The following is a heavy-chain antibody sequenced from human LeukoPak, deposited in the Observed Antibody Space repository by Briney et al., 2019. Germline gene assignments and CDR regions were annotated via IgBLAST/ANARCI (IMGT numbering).Heavy chain of an antibody. V-gene: IGHV4-39*07. Sequence: SETLSLTCTVSGGSISSSSYYWGWIRQPPGKGLEWIGSIYYSGSTYYNPSLKSRVTISVDTSKNQFSLKLSSVTAADTAVYYCARVGYCSGGSCYSAAFDIRGQGTMVTVSS. CDR1: GGSISSSSYY. J-gene: IGHJ3*02. D-gene: IGHD2-15*01. CDR3: ARVGYCSGGSCYSAAFDI. CDR2: IYYSGST.